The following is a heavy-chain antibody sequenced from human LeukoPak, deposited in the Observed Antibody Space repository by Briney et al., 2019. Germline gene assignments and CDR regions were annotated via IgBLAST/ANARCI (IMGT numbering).Heavy chain of an antibody. Sequence: GGSLRLSCVASGFTVCSNHMNWVRQAPGKGLDWVSNIFDDGTTQYADSVKGRFTISRDISKNTVHFQMNSLRAEDTAVYYCTRDPKDGYGHLDYWGQGTLVTVSS. CDR2: IFDDGTT. D-gene: IGHD5-24*01. CDR1: GFTVCSNH. J-gene: IGHJ4*02. CDR3: TRDPKDGYGHLDY. V-gene: IGHV3-66*02.